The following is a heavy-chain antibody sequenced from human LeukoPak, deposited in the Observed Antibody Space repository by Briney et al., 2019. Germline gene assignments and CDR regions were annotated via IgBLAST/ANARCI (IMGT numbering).Heavy chain of an antibody. CDR1: GGSFSGYY. Sequence: KPSETLSLTCAVYGGSFSGYYWSWIRQPPGKGLEWIGEINHSGSTNYNPSLKSRVTISVDTSKNQFSLKLSSVTAADTAVYYCARVNWNYWFDPWGQGTLVTVSS. V-gene: IGHV4-34*01. J-gene: IGHJ5*02. CDR2: INHSGST. D-gene: IGHD1-1*01. CDR3: ARVNWNYWFDP.